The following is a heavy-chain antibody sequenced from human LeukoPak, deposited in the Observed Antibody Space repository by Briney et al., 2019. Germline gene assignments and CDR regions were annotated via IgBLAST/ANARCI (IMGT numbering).Heavy chain of an antibody. D-gene: IGHD6-13*01. CDR1: AFTFMRDT. CDR3: ARGIAAAGYFDY. V-gene: IGHV3-21*01. Sequence: GRSLRLSCAASAFTFMRDTMNGGCEAPRKGLERVSAISSSSSNIYYADPVTGRFTISRDNAKNSLYLQMNSLTAEDTAVYYCARGIAAAGYFDYWGQGTLVTVSS. J-gene: IGHJ4*02. CDR2: ISSSSSNI.